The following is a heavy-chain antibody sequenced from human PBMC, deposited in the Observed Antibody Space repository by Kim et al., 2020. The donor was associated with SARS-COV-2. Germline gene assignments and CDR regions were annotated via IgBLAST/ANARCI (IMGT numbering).Heavy chain of an antibody. V-gene: IGHV1-69*01. CDR3: ASSSGYLTPFDY. J-gene: IGHJ4*02. Sequence: NHAQESQGSVTITADESTRTAYMELSSLRSEDTAVYYCASSSGYLTPFDYWGQGTLVTVSS. D-gene: IGHD3-9*01.